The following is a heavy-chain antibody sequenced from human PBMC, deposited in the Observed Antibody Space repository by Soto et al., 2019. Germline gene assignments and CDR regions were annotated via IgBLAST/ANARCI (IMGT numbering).Heavy chain of an antibody. D-gene: IGHD6-13*01. V-gene: IGHV4-34*01. CDR2: INHSGST. Sequence: SETLSLTCAFYGGSFSGYYWSLIRQPPGKGLEWIGEINHSGSTNYNPSLKSRVTISVDTSKNQFSLKLSSVTAADTAVYYCARGGVSSSWYVWGKGTTVTVSS. CDR1: GGSFSGYY. J-gene: IGHJ6*04. CDR3: ARGGVSSSWYV.